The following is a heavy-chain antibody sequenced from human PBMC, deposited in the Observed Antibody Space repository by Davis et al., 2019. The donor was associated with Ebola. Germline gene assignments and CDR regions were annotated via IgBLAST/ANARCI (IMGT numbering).Heavy chain of an antibody. CDR3: VRTTYGAPEY. CDR1: GFTFNKYW. V-gene: IGHV3-74*01. J-gene: IGHJ4*02. D-gene: IGHD4-17*01. Sequence: PGGSLRPSCPAPGFTFNKYWMPWVRQAPGKGLVYVSRISSDGGITSYADSVKGRFTISRDNAKSTLYLQMNSLTAEDTAVYYCVRTTYGAPEYWGQGTLVTVSS. CDR2: ISSDGGIT.